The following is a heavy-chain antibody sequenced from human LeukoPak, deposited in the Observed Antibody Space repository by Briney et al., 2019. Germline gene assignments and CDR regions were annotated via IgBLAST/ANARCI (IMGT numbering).Heavy chain of an antibody. CDR2: IYTSGST. D-gene: IGHD4-17*01. V-gene: IGHV4-4*07. CDR1: GGSISSYY. J-gene: IGHJ6*03. CDR3: ARDHSYGDSTVGLYYYYYYMDV. Sequence: PSETLSLTRTVSGGSISSYYWSWIRQPAGKGLEWIGRIYTSGSTNYNPSPKSRVTMSVDTSKNQFSLKLSSVTAADTAVYYCARDHSYGDSTVGLYYYYYYMDVWGKGTTVTVSS.